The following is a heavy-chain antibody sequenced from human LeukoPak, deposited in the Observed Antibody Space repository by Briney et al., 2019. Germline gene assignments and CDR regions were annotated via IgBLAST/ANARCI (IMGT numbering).Heavy chain of an antibody. CDR2: INHSGST. Sequence: SGTLSLTCAVYGGSFSGYYWSWIRQPPGKGLEWIGEINHSGSTNYNPSLKSRVTISVDTSKNQFSLKLSSVTAADTAVYYCARGCCSSSSVWFDPWGQGTLVTVSS. V-gene: IGHV4-34*01. J-gene: IGHJ5*02. CDR3: ARGCCSSSSVWFDP. D-gene: IGHD6-6*01. CDR1: GGSFSGYY.